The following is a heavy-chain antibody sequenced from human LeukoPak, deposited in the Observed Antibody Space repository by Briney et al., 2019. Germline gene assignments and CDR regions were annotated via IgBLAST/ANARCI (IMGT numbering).Heavy chain of an antibody. CDR3: ARDKGGYSYGFDS. CDR2: IKQDGSDK. V-gene: IGHV3-7*01. J-gene: IGHJ4*02. Sequence: GGSLRLSCAASGFTSSSYWMSWVRHAPGKGLERVANIKQDGSDKNYVDSVKGRFTISRDNAKNSLYLQMNSLRAEDTAVYYCARDKGGYSYGFDSWGQGTLVTASS. D-gene: IGHD5-18*01. CDR1: GFTSSSYW.